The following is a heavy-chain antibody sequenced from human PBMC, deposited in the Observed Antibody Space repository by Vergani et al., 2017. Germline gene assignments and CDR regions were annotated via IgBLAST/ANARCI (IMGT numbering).Heavy chain of an antibody. CDR1: GFTFSSYG. CDR2: IRSDGSNK. J-gene: IGHJ1*01. D-gene: IGHD3-22*01. Sequence: QVQLVESGGGVVQPGGSLRLSCAASGFTFSSYGMHWGRQAPGKGLEWVAFIRSDGSNKYYADSVKGRFTISRDNSKNTLYLQMNSLRAEDTAVFYCAKDLYFDSSGHGYFQHWSQGTLVTVSS. V-gene: IGHV3-30*02. CDR3: AKDLYFDSSGHGYFQH.